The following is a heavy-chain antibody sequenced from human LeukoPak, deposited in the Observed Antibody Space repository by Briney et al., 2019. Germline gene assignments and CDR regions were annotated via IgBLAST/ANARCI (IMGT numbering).Heavy chain of an antibody. J-gene: IGHJ4*02. V-gene: IGHV3-30-3*01. CDR1: GFTFSSYA. Sequence: PGGSLRLSCAASGFTFSSYAMHWVRQAPGKGLEWVAVISYDGSNKYYADSVKGRFTISRDNSKNTLYLQMNSLRAEDTAVYYCAKDAALGYCSSTSCYQDYWGQGTLVTVSS. CDR3: AKDAALGYCSSTSCYQDY. D-gene: IGHD2-2*01. CDR2: ISYDGSNK.